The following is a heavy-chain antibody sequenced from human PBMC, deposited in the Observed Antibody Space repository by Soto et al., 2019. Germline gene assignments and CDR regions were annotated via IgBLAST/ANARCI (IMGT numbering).Heavy chain of an antibody. CDR2: INHSGST. CDR1: CGSFSGYY. CDR3: ARGGIAARPKNYYYYGMDV. Sequence: SETLSLTCAVYCGSFSGYYWSWIRQPPGKGLEWIGEINHSGSTNYNPSLKSRVTISVDTSKNQFSLKLSSVTAAGTAVYYCARGGIAARPKNYYYYGMDVWGQGTTVTVSS. V-gene: IGHV4-34*01. D-gene: IGHD6-6*01. J-gene: IGHJ6*02.